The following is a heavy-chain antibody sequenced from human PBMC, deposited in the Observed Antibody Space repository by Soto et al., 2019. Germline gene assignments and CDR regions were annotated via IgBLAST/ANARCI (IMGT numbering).Heavy chain of an antibody. CDR3: ARLPRYCSGGSCYNHKTYGIDY. Sequence: GESLKISCAASGFSFSDYYMSWIRQAPGKGLEWVSYISSSGSTIYYADSVKGRFTISRDNAKNSLYLQMNSLRAEDTAVYYCARLPRYCSGGSCYNHKTYGIDYWGQGTLVTVSS. CDR2: ISSSGSTI. CDR1: GFSFSDYY. J-gene: IGHJ4*02. D-gene: IGHD2-15*01. V-gene: IGHV3-11*01.